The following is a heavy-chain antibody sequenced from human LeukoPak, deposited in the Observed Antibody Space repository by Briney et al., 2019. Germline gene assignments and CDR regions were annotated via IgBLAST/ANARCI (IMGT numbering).Heavy chain of an antibody. CDR1: GFTFSDYA. Sequence: QPGRSLRLSCAASGFTFSDYAMHWVRQAPGKGLEEVAVLSYGGTNKYYADSVKGRFTISRDNSKNTMFLQMNSLRAEDTAVCHCARDRSGYANDAFDFWGQGTMVTVSS. CDR3: ARDRSGYANDAFDF. CDR2: LSYGGTNK. J-gene: IGHJ3*01. V-gene: IGHV3-30-3*01. D-gene: IGHD3-3*01.